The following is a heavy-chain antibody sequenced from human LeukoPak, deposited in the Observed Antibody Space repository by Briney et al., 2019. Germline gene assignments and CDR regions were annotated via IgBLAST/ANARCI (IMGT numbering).Heavy chain of an antibody. CDR2: INHSGST. V-gene: IGHV4-34*01. Sequence: SETLSLTCAVCGGSFSGYYWSWIRQPPGKGLEWIGEINHSGSTNYNPSLKSRVTISVDTSKNQFSLKLSSVTAADTAVYYCASYEITYHYYGMDVWGQGTTVTVSS. D-gene: IGHD3-9*01. CDR1: GGSFSGYY. J-gene: IGHJ6*02. CDR3: ASYEITYHYYGMDV.